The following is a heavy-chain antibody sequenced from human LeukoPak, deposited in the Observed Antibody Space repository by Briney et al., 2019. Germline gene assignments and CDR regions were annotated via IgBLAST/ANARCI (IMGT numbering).Heavy chain of an antibody. Sequence: SVKVSCKASGGTFSSYAISWVRQAPGQGLEWMGGIIPIFGTANYAQKFQGRVTITTDESTSTAYMELSSLRSEDTAVYYCARASPRDGYNWNYYYYYMDVWGKGTTVTVSS. J-gene: IGHJ6*03. CDR1: GGTFSSYA. V-gene: IGHV1-69*05. CDR3: ARASPRDGYNWNYYYYYMDV. CDR2: IIPIFGTA. D-gene: IGHD5-24*01.